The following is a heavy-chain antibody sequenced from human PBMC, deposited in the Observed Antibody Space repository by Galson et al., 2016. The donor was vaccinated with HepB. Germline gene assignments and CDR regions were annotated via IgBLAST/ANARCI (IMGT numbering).Heavy chain of an antibody. CDR1: GFTFSIHD. V-gene: IGHV3-13*01. J-gene: IGHJ6*04. Sequence: SLRLSCAASGFTFSIHDMHWVRQVTGKGLEWVSAIETAGDTYYPDSVKGRFTISRENAKNSLYLQMNDLRAGDTAVYYCARGKSLLTMPWNYGFDVWGKGTAVTVSS. CDR2: IETAGDT. D-gene: IGHD1-1*01. CDR3: ARGKSLLTMPWNYGFDV.